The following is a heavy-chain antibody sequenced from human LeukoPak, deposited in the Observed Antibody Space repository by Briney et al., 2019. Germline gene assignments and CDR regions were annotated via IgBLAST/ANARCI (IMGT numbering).Heavy chain of an antibody. Sequence: SVKVSCKASGGTFSSYAISWVRQAPGQGLEWMGRIIPIFGTANYAQKFQGRVTITTDESTSTAYMELSSLRSEDTAVYYCARASYYYDSSGYNYYYYMDVWGKRTTVTVSS. V-gene: IGHV1-69*05. CDR3: ARASYYYDSSGYNYYYYMDV. D-gene: IGHD3-22*01. CDR2: IIPIFGTA. CDR1: GGTFSSYA. J-gene: IGHJ6*03.